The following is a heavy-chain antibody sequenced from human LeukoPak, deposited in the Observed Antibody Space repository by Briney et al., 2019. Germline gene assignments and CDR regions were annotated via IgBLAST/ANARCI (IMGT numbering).Heavy chain of an antibody. Sequence: GASLRISFQSSAYVFSTYWIGWVRRTSGKGLEWMGVIYPGNSATRYNPSFQGQVTISVDMSISTAYLQWSSLKASDTAVYYCACRKYSSPWFEPWGQGTLVTVSS. CDR2: IYPGNSAT. J-gene: IGHJ5*02. V-gene: IGHV5-51*01. CDR1: AYVFSTYW. CDR3: ACRKYSSPWFEP. D-gene: IGHD6-6*01.